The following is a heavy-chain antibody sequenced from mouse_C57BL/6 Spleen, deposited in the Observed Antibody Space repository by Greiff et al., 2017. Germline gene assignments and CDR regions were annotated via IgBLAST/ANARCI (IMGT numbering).Heavy chain of an antibody. CDR2: IWSGGST. CDR3: ASQYYGSSYYAMDY. CDR1: GFSLTSYG. Sequence: VQLQQSGPGLVQPSQSLSITCTVSGFSLTSYGVHWVRQSPGKGLEWLGVIWSGGSTDYNAAFISRLSISKDNSKSQVFFKMNSLQADDTAIYYCASQYYGSSYYAMDYWGQGTSVTVSS. J-gene: IGHJ4*01. D-gene: IGHD1-1*01. V-gene: IGHV2-2*01.